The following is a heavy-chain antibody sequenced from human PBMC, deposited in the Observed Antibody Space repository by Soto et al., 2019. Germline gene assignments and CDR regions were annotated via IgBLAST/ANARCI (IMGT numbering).Heavy chain of an antibody. D-gene: IGHD3-9*01. CDR1: GGSVSSGSYY. Sequence: SETLSLTCTVSGGSVSSGSYYWSWIRQPPGKGLEWIGYIYYSGSTNYNPSLKSRVTISVDTSKNQFSLKLSSVTAADTAVYYCARMNYDILTGSYDNYYYGMDVWGQGTTVTV. V-gene: IGHV4-61*01. CDR3: ARMNYDILTGSYDNYYYGMDV. J-gene: IGHJ6*02. CDR2: IYYSGST.